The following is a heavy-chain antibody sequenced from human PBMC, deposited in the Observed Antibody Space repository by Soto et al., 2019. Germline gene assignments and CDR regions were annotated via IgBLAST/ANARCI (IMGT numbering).Heavy chain of an antibody. D-gene: IGHD3-3*01. CDR2: ISSSSSYI. Sequence: VQLVESGGGLVKPGGSLRLSCAASGFTFSSYSMNWVRQAPGKGLEWVSSISSSSSYIYYADSVKGRFTISRDNAKNSLYLQMNSLRAEDTAVYYCARDFYDFWSGYSIDYWGQGTLVTVSS. V-gene: IGHV3-21*01. CDR3: ARDFYDFWSGYSIDY. J-gene: IGHJ4*02. CDR1: GFTFSSYS.